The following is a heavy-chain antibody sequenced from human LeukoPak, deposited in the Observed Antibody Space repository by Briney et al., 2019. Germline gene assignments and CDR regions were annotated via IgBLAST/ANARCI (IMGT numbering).Heavy chain of an antibody. D-gene: IGHD3-22*01. CDR3: ARDAYYYDSSGRTYYFDY. CDR2: ISYDGSNK. V-gene: IGHV3-30*01. CDR1: GFTFSSYA. J-gene: IGHJ4*02. Sequence: GGSLRLSCAASGFTFSSYAMHRVRQAPGKGLEWVAVISYDGSNKYYADSVKGRFTISRDNSKNTLYLQMNSLRAEDTAVYYCARDAYYYDSSGRTYYFDYWGQGTLVTVSS.